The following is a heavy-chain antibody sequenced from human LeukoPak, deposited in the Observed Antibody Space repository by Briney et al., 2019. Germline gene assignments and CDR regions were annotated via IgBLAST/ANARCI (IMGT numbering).Heavy chain of an antibody. CDR1: GGSISSYY. J-gene: IGHJ4*02. CDR3: ASLGAAGMVEN. V-gene: IGHV4-59*08. Sequence: SETLSLTCTVSGGSISSYYWSWIRQPPGKGLEWIGYMYYSGSTNYNPSLKSRVTISVDTSKNQFSLKLSSVTAADTAVYYCASLGAAGMVENWGQGTLVTVSS. D-gene: IGHD6-13*01. CDR2: MYYSGST.